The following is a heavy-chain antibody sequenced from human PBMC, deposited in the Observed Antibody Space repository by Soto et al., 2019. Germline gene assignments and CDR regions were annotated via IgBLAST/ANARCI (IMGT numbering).Heavy chain of an antibody. J-gene: IGHJ4*02. CDR3: ARDFKAPNDAWAFDY. Sequence: QVQRQESGPGLVMPTGSLSLTCAVSGASITSSEWWNWVRQTPGRGLEWIGEIYHGGTTIYNPSLKSRVTTSVDESKNHSTLKMTSVTVADTAVYYCARDFKAPNDAWAFDYWGQGTLVTVSS. V-gene: IGHV4-4*02. D-gene: IGHD3-16*01. CDR1: GASITSSEW. CDR2: IYHGGTT.